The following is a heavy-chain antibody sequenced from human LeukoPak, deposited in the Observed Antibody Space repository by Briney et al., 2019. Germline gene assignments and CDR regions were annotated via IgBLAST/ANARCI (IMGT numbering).Heavy chain of an antibody. V-gene: IGHV3-23*01. CDR3: AKDRQNYYRSGYYFDY. Sequence: GGSLRLSCAASGFTFSSYVMIWVRQAPGKGLEWVSSISGSGGSTYYADFVKGRFTIFRDVPKNTLYLEMNSLRAEDTAVYYCAKDRQNYYRSGYYFDYWGQGTLVTVSS. D-gene: IGHD3-10*01. J-gene: IGHJ4*02. CDR1: GFTFSSYV. CDR2: ISGSGGST.